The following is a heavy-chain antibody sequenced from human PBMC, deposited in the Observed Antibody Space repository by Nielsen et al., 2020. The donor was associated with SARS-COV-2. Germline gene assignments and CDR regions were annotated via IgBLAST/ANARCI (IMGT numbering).Heavy chain of an antibody. V-gene: IGHV1-8*01. CDR1: GYTFTSYD. J-gene: IGHJ6*02. Sequence: ASVKVSCKASGYTFTSYDINWVRQATGQGLEWMGWMNPNSGNTGYAQKFQGRVTMTRNTSISTAYMELSSLRSEDTAVYYCARGGVRFLEWSDPSAGMDVWSQGTTVTVSS. CDR2: MNPNSGNT. CDR3: ARGGVRFLEWSDPSAGMDV. D-gene: IGHD3-3*01.